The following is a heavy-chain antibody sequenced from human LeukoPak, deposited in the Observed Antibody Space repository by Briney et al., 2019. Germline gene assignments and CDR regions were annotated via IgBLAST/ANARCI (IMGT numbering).Heavy chain of an antibody. CDR3: ARGLRAAAGSGVYYFDN. J-gene: IGHJ4*02. CDR1: GYIFTSYW. V-gene: IGHV5-51*01. Sequence: GESLKISCKVSGYIFTSYWIGWVRQMPGKGLEWMAIMFPRDSDISYSPSLQGQVTISADKSISIAYLQWDSLKASDTAMYYCARGLRAAAGSGVYYFDNWGQGTLVSVSS. CDR2: MFPRDSDI. D-gene: IGHD6-13*01.